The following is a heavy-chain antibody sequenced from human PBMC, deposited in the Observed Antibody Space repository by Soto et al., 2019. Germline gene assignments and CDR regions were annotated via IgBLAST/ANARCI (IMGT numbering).Heavy chain of an antibody. D-gene: IGHD3-10*01. CDR3: ARSSHYYGMDV. V-gene: IGHV3-7*01. Sequence: EVQLVESGGGLVQPGGSLRLCSAASGFTFSSYWMSWVRQAPGKGLEWVANIKQDGSEKYYVDSVKGRFTISRDNAKNSLYLQMNSLRAEDMAVYYCARSSHYYGMDVWGQGTTVTVSS. CDR1: GFTFSSYW. CDR2: IKQDGSEK. J-gene: IGHJ6*02.